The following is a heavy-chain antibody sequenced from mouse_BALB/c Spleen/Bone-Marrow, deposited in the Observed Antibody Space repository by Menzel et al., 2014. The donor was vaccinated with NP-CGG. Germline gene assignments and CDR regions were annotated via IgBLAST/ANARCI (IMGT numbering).Heavy chain of an antibody. Sequence: VKLQESGAELMKPGASVKISCKATGYTFNSYWIEWVKQRPGHGLEWIGEILPGSGSTNYNGKFKGKATFTTDTSPNTAYMQLSSLTSEDSAVYYCARGGYGYLFAYWGQGTLVTVSA. D-gene: IGHD2-2*01. CDR2: ILPGSGST. V-gene: IGHV1-9*01. J-gene: IGHJ3*01. CDR3: ARGGYGYLFAY. CDR1: GYTFNSYW.